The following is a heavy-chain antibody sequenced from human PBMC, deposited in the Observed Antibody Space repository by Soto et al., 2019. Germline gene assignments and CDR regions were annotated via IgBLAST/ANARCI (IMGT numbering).Heavy chain of an antibody. CDR3: VRVYCSGGSCQAFNYYYGMDV. CDR2: INAGNGNT. CDR1: GYTFTSYA. J-gene: IGHJ6*02. D-gene: IGHD2-15*01. Sequence: ASVKVSCKASGYTFTSYAMHWVRQASGQRIEWMGWINAGNGNTKYSQKFQGRVTITRDTSASTAYMELSSLRSEDTAVYYCVRVYCSGGSCQAFNYYYGMDVWGQGSTVTVSS. V-gene: IGHV1-3*01.